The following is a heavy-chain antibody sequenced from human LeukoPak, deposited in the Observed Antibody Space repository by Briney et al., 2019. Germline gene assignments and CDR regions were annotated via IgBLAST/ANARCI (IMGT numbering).Heavy chain of an antibody. J-gene: IGHJ5*02. CDR1: GGSISSSSYY. CDR2: IYYSGST. CDR3: ARLVPPGWFDP. Sequence: SETLSLTCTVSGGSISSSSYYWGWIRQPPGKGLEWIANIYYSGSTYFNPSLKSRVTISIDTSKSQFSLKLTSVTAADTAVYYCARLVPPGWFDPWGQGTLVIVSS. V-gene: IGHV4-39*01.